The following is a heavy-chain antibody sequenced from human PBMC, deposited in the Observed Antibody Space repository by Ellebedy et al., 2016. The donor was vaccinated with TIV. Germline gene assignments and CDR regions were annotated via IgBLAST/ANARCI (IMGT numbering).Heavy chain of an antibody. CDR1: GYTFTSYG. D-gene: IGHD4-23*01. Sequence: ASVKVSCXASGYTFTSYGISWVRQAPGQGLEWMGWISAYNGNTNYAQKLQGRVAMTTDTSTSTAYMELRSLRSDDTAVYYCARGPGYGGNSGFDYWGQGTLVTVSS. CDR3: ARGPGYGGNSGFDY. J-gene: IGHJ4*02. CDR2: ISAYNGNT. V-gene: IGHV1-18*01.